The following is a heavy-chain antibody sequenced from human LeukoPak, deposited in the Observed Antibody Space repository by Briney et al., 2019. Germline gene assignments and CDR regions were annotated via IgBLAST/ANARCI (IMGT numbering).Heavy chain of an antibody. Sequence: GSLRLSCAASGFTFSSYGMSWVRQAPGKGLEWVSAISGSGDSTYYADAVKGRFTISRDNSKNTLYLQMNSLRVEDTAVYYCAKDNIVAAGDGYDYWGQGTLVTVSS. CDR2: ISGSGDST. CDR1: GFTFSSYG. CDR3: AKDNIVAAGDGYDY. V-gene: IGHV3-23*01. J-gene: IGHJ4*02. D-gene: IGHD6-13*01.